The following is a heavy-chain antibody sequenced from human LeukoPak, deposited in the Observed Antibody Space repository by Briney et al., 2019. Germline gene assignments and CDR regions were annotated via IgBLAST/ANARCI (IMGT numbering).Heavy chain of an antibody. V-gene: IGHV3-23*01. CDR3: ASSSGWFPFNY. D-gene: IGHD6-19*01. CDR2: ISGSGGST. Sequence: GGSLRLSCAASGFTFSSYAMSWVRQAPGKGLEWVSAISGSGGSTYYADSVKGRFTISRDNSKNTLYLQMNSLRAEDTAVYYCASSSGWFPFNYWGQGTLVTVSS. J-gene: IGHJ4*02. CDR1: GFTFSSYA.